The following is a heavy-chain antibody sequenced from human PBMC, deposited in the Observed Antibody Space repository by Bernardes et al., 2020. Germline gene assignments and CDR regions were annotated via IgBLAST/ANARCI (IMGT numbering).Heavy chain of an antibody. CDR3: ARGYSGYDYAPPQDWFDP. V-gene: IGHV4-39*01. D-gene: IGHD5-12*01. J-gene: IGHJ5*02. CDR1: VGSISSRSYY. CDR2: IYYSGST. Sequence: SETLSLTCTVSVGSISSRSYYWGWIRQPPGKGLEWIGSIYYSGSTYYGSSLKSRVTISVDTSRNQFSLKLSSVTAADTAVYYCARGYSGYDYAPPQDWFDPWGQGTQVTVSS.